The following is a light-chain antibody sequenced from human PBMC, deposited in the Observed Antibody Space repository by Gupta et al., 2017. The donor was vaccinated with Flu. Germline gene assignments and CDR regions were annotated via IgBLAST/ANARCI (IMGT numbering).Light chain of an antibody. V-gene: IGLV1-44*01. J-gene: IGLJ2*01. Sequence: QSVLTQPPSAFGTPGQRVTISCPGSSSNIGSNTVNWYQQLPGTAPKLIIYSNNQRPSGFPDRFSGSKSGTSASLAISVLQSEDEADYYCAAWDDSLNGGVFGGGTKLTVL. CDR2: SNN. CDR1: SSNIGSNT. CDR3: AAWDDSLNGGV.